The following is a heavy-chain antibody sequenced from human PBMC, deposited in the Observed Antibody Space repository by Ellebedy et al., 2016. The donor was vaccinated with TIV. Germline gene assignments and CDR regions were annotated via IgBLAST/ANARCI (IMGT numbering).Heavy chain of an antibody. V-gene: IGHV4-38-2*02. CDR2: IYHSGST. Sequence: SETLSLTCTVSGYSISSGYYWGWIRQPPGKGLEWIGSIYHSGSTYYNPSLKSRVTISVDTSKNQFSLKLGSVTAADTAVYYCARWGGGGYWGQGTLVTVSS. D-gene: IGHD3-16*01. J-gene: IGHJ4*02. CDR1: GYSISSGYY. CDR3: ARWGGGGY.